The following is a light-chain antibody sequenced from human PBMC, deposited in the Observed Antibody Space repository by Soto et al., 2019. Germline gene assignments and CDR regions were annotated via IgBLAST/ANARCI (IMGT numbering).Light chain of an antibody. CDR1: QGISSA. CDR3: QQFKNYLTNT. V-gene: IGKV1D-13*01. J-gene: IGKJ5*01. CDR2: DAS. Sequence: IQRTQSPSTLSGSVGDRVTITCRASQGISSALAWYQQKPWKAPKLLIYDASSLESGVPSRFSGSGSGTDFTLTISSLQPEDFATYYGQQFKNYLTNTFGQGTRLEIK.